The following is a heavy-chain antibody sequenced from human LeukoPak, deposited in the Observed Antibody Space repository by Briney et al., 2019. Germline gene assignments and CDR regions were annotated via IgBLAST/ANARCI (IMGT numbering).Heavy chain of an antibody. V-gene: IGHV3-53*01. J-gene: IGHJ4*02. Sequence: GGSLRLSCAATGFTVSTNYMSWVRQAPGKGLEWVSVVYSGGTTYYADSVKGRFTISRDNSKNTVYFQMNSLRAEDTAVYYCATGGYSYGFDYWGQGTLVTVSS. CDR3: ATGGYSYGFDY. D-gene: IGHD5-18*01. CDR1: GFTVSTNY. CDR2: VYSGGTT.